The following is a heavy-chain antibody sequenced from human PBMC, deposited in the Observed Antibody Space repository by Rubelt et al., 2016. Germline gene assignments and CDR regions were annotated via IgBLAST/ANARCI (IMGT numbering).Heavy chain of an antibody. J-gene: IGHJ6*02. CDR3: ARGKNRHGMDV. D-gene: IGHD3-16*02. CDR2: INHSGST. V-gene: IGHV4-34*01. CDR1: GGSFSDYY. Sequence: QVQLQQWGAGLLKPSETLSLTCAVYGGSFSDYYWSWIRQPPGKGLEWIGEINHSGSTNYNPSLKSRVTISLDTSKNQFSLKPSSVTAADTAVYYCARGKNRHGMDVWGQGTTVTVSS.